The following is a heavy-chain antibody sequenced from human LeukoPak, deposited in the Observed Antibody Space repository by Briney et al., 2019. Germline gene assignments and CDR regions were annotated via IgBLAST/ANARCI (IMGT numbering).Heavy chain of an antibody. V-gene: IGHV3-53*01. CDR1: GFTVSSNY. CDR3: ARDALYSSGWYYFDY. J-gene: IGHJ4*02. Sequence: GGSLRLSCAASGFTVSSNYMSWVRQAPGKGLEWVSVIYSGGSTYYADSVKGRFTISRDNSKNTLYLQMNSLRAEDTAVYYCARDALYSSGWYYFDYWGQGTLVTVSS. CDR2: IYSGGST. D-gene: IGHD6-19*01.